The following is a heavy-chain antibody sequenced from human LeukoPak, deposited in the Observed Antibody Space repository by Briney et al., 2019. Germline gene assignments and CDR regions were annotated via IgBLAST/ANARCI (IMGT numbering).Heavy chain of an antibody. V-gene: IGHV3-72*01. CDR3: ASYDSSGSDAFDI. J-gene: IGHJ3*02. CDR1: GFTFSDHY. CDR2: TRNKANSYTT. D-gene: IGHD3-22*01. Sequence: PGGSLRLSCAASGFTFSDHYMDWVRQAPGKGLEWVGRTRNKANSYTTEYAASVKGRFTISRDDSKNSLYLQMNSLKTEDTAVYYCASYDSSGSDAFDIWGQGTMVTVSS.